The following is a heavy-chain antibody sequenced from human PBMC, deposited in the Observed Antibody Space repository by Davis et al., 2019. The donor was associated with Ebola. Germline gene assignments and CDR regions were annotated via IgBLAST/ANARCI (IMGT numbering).Heavy chain of an antibody. D-gene: IGHD2-8*01. CDR3: AEGGTNNFLGAN. V-gene: IGHV3-48*01. Sequence: PGGSLRLSCAASGFNFNVYRMHWVRQAPGKGLEWVSNINGASSTIAYADSVRGRFSISRDDSKSTLYLQMDSLRVEDTAVFYCAEGGTNNFLGANWGQGTLVTVSS. J-gene: IGHJ4*02. CDR1: GFNFNVYR. CDR2: INGASSTI.